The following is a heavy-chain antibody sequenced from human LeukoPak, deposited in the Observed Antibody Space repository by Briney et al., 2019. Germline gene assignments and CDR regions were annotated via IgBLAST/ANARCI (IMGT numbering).Heavy chain of an antibody. Sequence: GASVKVSCKASGYNFAGYAMHWVRQAPGQSLEWMGRVNGGDGNTKYSQNFQGRITITRDTSASTGYMELSSLTSEDTAVYYCAKWKYSNSGIDDYWGQGTLVTVSS. CDR3: AKWKYSNSGIDDY. CDR2: VNGGDGNT. CDR1: GYNFAGYA. D-gene: IGHD6-6*01. V-gene: IGHV1-3*01. J-gene: IGHJ4*02.